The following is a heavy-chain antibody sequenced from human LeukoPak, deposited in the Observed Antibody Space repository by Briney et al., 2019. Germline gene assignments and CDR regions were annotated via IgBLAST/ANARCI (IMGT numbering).Heavy chain of an antibody. J-gene: IGHJ4*02. D-gene: IGHD4-17*01. CDR1: GYTFTGYY. V-gene: IGHV1-2*02. Sequence: VASVKVSCKASGYTFTGYYMHWVRQAPGQGLEWMGWINPNSGGTNYAQKFQGRVTMTRDTSISTAYMELSRLRSDDTAVYYCARGKGYGDYGGFDYWGQGTLVTVSS. CDR3: ARGKGYGDYGGFDY. CDR2: INPNSGGT.